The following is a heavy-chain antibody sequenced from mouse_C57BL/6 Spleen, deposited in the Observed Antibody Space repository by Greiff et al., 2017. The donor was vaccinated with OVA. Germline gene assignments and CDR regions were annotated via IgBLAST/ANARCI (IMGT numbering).Heavy chain of an antibody. J-gene: IGHJ1*03. V-gene: IGHV1-4*01. Sequence: VQLQPSWAELARPGASVKMSCKASGYTFTSYTMHWVKQRPGQGLEWIGYINPSSGYTKYNQKFKDKATLTADKSSSTAYMQLSSLTSEDSAVYYCARFVSYFDVWGTGTTVTVSS. CDR3: ARFVSYFDV. CDR1: GYTFTSYT. CDR2: INPSSGYT.